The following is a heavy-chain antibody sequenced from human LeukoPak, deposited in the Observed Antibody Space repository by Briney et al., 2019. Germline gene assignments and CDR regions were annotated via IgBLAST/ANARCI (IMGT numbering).Heavy chain of an antibody. CDR2: IYYSGST. J-gene: IGHJ4*02. CDR1: GGSISSYY. CDR3: ARDGEGRYYDTYFEY. D-gene: IGHD3-22*01. Sequence: SETLSLTCTVSGGSISSYYWSWIRQPPGKGLEWIGYIYYSGSTNYNPSLKSRVTISVDTSKTQFSLKLSAVTAADTAVYYCARDGEGRYYDTYFEYWGQGTLVTVSS. V-gene: IGHV4-59*01.